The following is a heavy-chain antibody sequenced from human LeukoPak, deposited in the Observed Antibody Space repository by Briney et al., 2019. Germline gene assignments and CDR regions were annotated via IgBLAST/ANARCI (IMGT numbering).Heavy chain of an antibody. D-gene: IGHD6-13*01. J-gene: IGHJ4*02. CDR1: GGFMSNYY. V-gene: IGHV4-59*01. CDR2: IYYSGST. CDR3: ASGESGSSWFDY. Sequence: PSETLSLTCTVSGGFMSNYYWSWIRQPQGKGLEWIGNIYYSGSTNYNPSLKSRVTISVDTSKNQFSLRLSSVTAADTAVYYCASGESGSSWFDYWGQGTLATVSS.